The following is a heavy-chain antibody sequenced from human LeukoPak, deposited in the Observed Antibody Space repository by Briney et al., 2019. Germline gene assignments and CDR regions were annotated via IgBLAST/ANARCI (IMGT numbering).Heavy chain of an antibody. CDR1: GYTFTSNY. D-gene: IGHD2-2*01. Sequence: GASVKVSCKAFGYTFTSNYMHWVRQAPGQGLEGMGWINPNSGGTNYAQKFQGRVTMTRDTSISTAYMELSRLRSDDTAVYFCSRDPTRGPLKEFDYWGQGTLVTVSS. V-gene: IGHV1-2*02. J-gene: IGHJ4*02. CDR3: SRDPTRGPLKEFDY. CDR2: INPNSGGT.